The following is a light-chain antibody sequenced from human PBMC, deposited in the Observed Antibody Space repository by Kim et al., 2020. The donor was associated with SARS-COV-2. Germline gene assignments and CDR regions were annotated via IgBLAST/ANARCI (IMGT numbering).Light chain of an antibody. CDR3: SSYASSTSYV. CDR2: HVI. J-gene: IGLJ1*01. Sequence: GPSINISCTGTSSDVGGYDYVSWYQQHPGKAPILIIYHVINRPSGVSSRFSGSRSGNTASLTISGLQAEDEADYYCSSYASSTSYVFGTGTKVTVL. CDR1: SSDVGGYDY. V-gene: IGLV2-14*03.